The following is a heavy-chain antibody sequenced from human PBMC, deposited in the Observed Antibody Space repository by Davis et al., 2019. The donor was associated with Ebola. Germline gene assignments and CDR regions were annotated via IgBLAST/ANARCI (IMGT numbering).Heavy chain of an antibody. V-gene: IGHV1-2*06. CDR3: ARDREAAAAGYYGMDV. CDR1: GYTFSMYY. CDR2: INPNGGGT. D-gene: IGHD6-13*01. J-gene: IGHJ6*04. Sequence: ASVKVSCKASGYTFSMYYIHWVRQAPGQGLEWMGRINPNGGGTVYAQKFQGRVTMTRDTSISTAYMDLSRLISDDTAVYYCARDREAAAAGYYGMDVWGKGTAVTVSS.